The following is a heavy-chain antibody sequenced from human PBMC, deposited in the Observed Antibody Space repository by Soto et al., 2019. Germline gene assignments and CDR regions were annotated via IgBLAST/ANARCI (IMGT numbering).Heavy chain of an antibody. CDR2: IYPGDSDV. Sequence: ESLKISCQASGYNFRHYYIAWVRQKPGRGLEWVGLIYPGDSDVRYSTSVKGQVTISVDRSTDTAFLQWNRLKASDSATYYCAQQRKVTTAVGQMRFDACGQGTLVTVSS. CDR1: GYNFRHYY. CDR3: AQQRKVTTAVGQMRFDA. J-gene: IGHJ4*02. V-gene: IGHV5-51*01. D-gene: IGHD2-21*02.